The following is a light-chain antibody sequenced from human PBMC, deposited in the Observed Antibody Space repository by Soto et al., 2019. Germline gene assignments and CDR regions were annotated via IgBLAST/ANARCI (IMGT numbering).Light chain of an antibody. CDR2: GAS. J-gene: IGKJ1*01. Sequence: EIVLTQSPGTLSLSPGERATLSCRASQSVSSSYLAWYQQKPGQAPRLLIYGASSRATGIPDRFSGSGYGTDFTLTIRRLEPEDFAVYYCQQYGSSLWTVGQGTKVDIK. CDR1: QSVSSSY. V-gene: IGKV3-20*01. CDR3: QQYGSSLWT.